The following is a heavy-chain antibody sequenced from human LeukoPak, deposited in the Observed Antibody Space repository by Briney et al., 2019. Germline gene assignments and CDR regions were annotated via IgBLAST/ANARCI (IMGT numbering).Heavy chain of an antibody. V-gene: IGHV1-3*01. CDR1: AYTFTSYP. CDR3: ARQSLFNYFDY. J-gene: IGHJ4*02. CDR2: INAGNGDT. D-gene: IGHD2-21*01. Sequence: ASVKVSCKASAYTFTSYPMHWVRQAPGQRLEWMGWINAGNGDTKYSQNFQGRVTITRDTSASTAYMGLSSLRSEDTAVYYCARQSLFNYFDYWGQGTLVTVSS.